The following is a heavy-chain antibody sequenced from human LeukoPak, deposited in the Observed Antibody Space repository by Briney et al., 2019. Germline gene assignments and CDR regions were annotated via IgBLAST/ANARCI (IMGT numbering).Heavy chain of an antibody. Sequence: GTSVKVSCKASGFTFTSSAVQWVRQARGQRLEWIGWIVVGSGNTSYAQKLQERVTITRDMSTSTAYMELSSLRSEDTAVYYCAGNPGGYDIFTGPNFDYWGQGTLVTVSS. CDR3: AGNPGGYDIFTGPNFDY. J-gene: IGHJ4*02. CDR2: IVVGSGNT. V-gene: IGHV1-58*01. D-gene: IGHD3-9*01. CDR1: GFTFTSSA.